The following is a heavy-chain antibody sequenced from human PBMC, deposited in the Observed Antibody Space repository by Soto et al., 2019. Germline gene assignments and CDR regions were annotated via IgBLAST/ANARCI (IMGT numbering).Heavy chain of an antibody. CDR2: IWYDGSNK. D-gene: IGHD2-8*02. CDR3: AREGCTGTGCYKAWFDV. CDR1: GFNFSSYG. V-gene: IGHV3-33*01. J-gene: IGHJ5*02. Sequence: LRLSCAASGFNFSSYGMHWVRQAPGKGLEWVAVIWYDGSNKYYGDSVKGRFTISRDNSKNTLYLQVNSLRAEDTAVYYCAREGCTGTGCYKAWFDVWGQGTPVTVSS.